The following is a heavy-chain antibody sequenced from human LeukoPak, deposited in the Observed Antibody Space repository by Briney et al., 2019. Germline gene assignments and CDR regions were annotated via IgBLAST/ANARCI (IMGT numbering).Heavy chain of an antibody. J-gene: IGHJ4*02. CDR2: FGISSSST. Sequence: GGSLRLSCTASGFTFSSCAMSWVRQALGKGLEWVSVFGISSSSTYYADSVKGRFTISRDNSKNTLYLQMNNLRAEDTAIYYCAKGRVVGTKAYDYWGQGTLVTVSS. CDR3: AKGRVVGTKAYDY. V-gene: IGHV3-23*01. CDR1: GFTFSSCA. D-gene: IGHD1-26*01.